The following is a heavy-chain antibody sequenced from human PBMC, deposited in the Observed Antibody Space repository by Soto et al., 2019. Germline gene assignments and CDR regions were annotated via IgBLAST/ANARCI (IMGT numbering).Heavy chain of an antibody. CDR2: IIPIFGTA. Sequence: ASVKVSCKASGGTFSSYAISWVRQAPGQGLEWMGGIIPIFGTANYAQKFQGRVTITADKSTSTAYMELSSLRSEDTAVYYCASSADIVVVPAADPNWFDPWGQGTLVTVSS. D-gene: IGHD2-2*01. CDR1: GGTFSSYA. CDR3: ASSADIVVVPAADPNWFDP. J-gene: IGHJ5*02. V-gene: IGHV1-69*06.